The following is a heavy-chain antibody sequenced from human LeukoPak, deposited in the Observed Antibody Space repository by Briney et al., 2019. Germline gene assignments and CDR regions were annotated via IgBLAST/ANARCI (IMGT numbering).Heavy chain of an antibody. CDR2: ISSSSSTV. CDR1: GFIFSDYS. Sequence: GGSLRLSCAASGFIFSDYSMNWVRQAPGKGLEWVSFISSSSSTVYYADSVKGRFTVSRDNAKNSLYLQMNSLRAEDTAVYYCAREAIFTSITPSDYWGQGTLVTVSS. CDR3: AREAIFTSITPSDY. D-gene: IGHD4-23*01. V-gene: IGHV3-48*01. J-gene: IGHJ4*02.